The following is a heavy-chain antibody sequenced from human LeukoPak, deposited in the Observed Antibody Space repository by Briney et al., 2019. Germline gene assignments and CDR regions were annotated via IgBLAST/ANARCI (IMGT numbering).Heavy chain of an antibody. CDR2: ISAYNGNT. D-gene: IGHD6-13*01. CDR3: AGCDSRSWEILAFDI. Sequence: AGVKVSRKASGYTFTRYGIGWLRQAPGQGLEWVGWISAYNGNTNYAHKLQGRVTMTTDTSTSTAYMKLRSLRSDGTAVYYCAGCDSRSWEILAFDIWGQGTMVTVSS. V-gene: IGHV1-18*01. J-gene: IGHJ3*02. CDR1: GYTFTRYG.